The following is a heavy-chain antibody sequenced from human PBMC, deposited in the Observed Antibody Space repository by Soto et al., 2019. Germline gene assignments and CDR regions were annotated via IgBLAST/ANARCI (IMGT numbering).Heavy chain of an antibody. CDR1: GFTFSRYW. J-gene: IGHJ4*02. D-gene: IGHD4-17*01. CDR2: IYSGGST. CDR3: ARGDYYPYYFDY. V-gene: IGHV3-53*01. Sequence: GGSLRLSCAVSGFTFSRYWMSWVRQAPGKGLEWVSVIYSGGSTYYADSVKGRFTISRDNSKNTLYLQMNSLRAEDTAVYYCARGDYYPYYFDYWGQGTLVTVSS.